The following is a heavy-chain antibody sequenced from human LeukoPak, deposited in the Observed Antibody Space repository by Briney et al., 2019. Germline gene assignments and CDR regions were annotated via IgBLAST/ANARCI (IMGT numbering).Heavy chain of an antibody. CDR1: GFTFDDYA. V-gene: IGHV3-43D*03. CDR3: ATAPYDSIGIFDY. CDR2: ISWDGDST. J-gene: IGHJ4*02. Sequence: GGSLRLSCAASGFTFDDYAMHWVRKAPGKGLECVSLISWDGDSTYYSDSVKGRFTISRDNNKNSLYLQMNSLSTEDTALYYCATAPYDSIGIFDYWGQGTLVTVSS. D-gene: IGHD3-22*01.